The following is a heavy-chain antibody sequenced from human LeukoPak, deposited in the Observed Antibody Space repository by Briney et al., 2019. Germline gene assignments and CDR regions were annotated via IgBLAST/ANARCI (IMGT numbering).Heavy chain of an antibody. D-gene: IGHD2-2*01. J-gene: IGHJ4*02. CDR3: AKDLEIWDCSSTSCAPSRFDY. Sequence: GGSLRLSCAASGFTFSSYAMSWVRQAPGKGLEWVSAISGSGGSTYYADSVKGRFTISRDNSKNTLYLQMNSLRAEDTAVYYCAKDLEIWDCSSTSCAPSRFDYWAREPWSPSPQ. CDR1: GFTFSSYA. CDR2: ISGSGGST. V-gene: IGHV3-23*01.